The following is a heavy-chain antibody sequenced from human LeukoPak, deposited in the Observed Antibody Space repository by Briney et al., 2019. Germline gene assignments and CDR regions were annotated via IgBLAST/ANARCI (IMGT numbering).Heavy chain of an antibody. CDR3: AGAGEGRKGYCSSTSCQGGFDY. CDR2: IRNSEVSSITESGDGT. Sequence: PGGSLRLSCGASGFTLENYAINWVRQAPGKGLEGVSAIRNSEVSSITESGDGTYHADSVKGRFTISRYSSKNTVSLQMNSLRAEDTAVYYCAGAGEGRKGYCSSTSCQGGFDYWGQGTLVTVSS. CDR1: GFTLENYA. J-gene: IGHJ4*02. V-gene: IGHV3-23*01. D-gene: IGHD2-2*01.